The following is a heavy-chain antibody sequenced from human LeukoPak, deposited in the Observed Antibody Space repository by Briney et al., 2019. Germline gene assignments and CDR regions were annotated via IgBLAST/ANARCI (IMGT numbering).Heavy chain of an antibody. V-gene: IGHV3-21*01. CDR1: GFTSSNYN. J-gene: IGHJ4*02. CDR2: ITRDSIYT. CDR3: AREGGGYNNRGFDY. Sequence: GGSLRLSCAASGFTSSNYNMNWVRQTPGKGLEWGSSITRDSIYTFYADSVKGRFTISRDNAKNSLSLQMNSLRAEDTAVYYCAREGGGYNNRGFDYWGQGTLVTVSS. D-gene: IGHD5-24*01.